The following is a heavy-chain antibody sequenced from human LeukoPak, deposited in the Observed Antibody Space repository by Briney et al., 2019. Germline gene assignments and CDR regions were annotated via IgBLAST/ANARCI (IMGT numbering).Heavy chain of an antibody. D-gene: IGHD3-22*01. CDR2: ISAYNGDT. Sequence: SVKVSCKASGYTFTNYGNTWVRQAPGQGLEWMGWISAYNGDTHYAQKLQGRAAMTTDTSTRTVYMELRSLRHDDTAVYYCARGLDLGSRGYYYFDYHYYYMDVRGKGTTVAVSS. J-gene: IGHJ6*03. CDR3: ARGLDLGSRGYYYFDYHYYYMDV. V-gene: IGHV1-18*01. CDR1: GYTFTNYG.